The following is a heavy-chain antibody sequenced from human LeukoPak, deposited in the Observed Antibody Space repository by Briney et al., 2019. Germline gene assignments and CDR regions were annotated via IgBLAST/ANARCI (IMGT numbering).Heavy chain of an antibody. CDR1: GGSMSSSSYY. D-gene: IGHD2-2*03. CDR3: ARTSRGYCSSTSCYFYYYYYYMDV. V-gene: IGHV4-30-4*08. Sequence: SETLSLTCTVSGGSMSSSSYYWGWIRQPPGKGLEWIGYIYYSGSTNYNPSLKSRVTISVDTSKNQFSLKLSSVTAADTAVYYCARTSRGYCSSTSCYFYYYYYYMDVWGKGTTVTVSS. J-gene: IGHJ6*03. CDR2: IYYSGST.